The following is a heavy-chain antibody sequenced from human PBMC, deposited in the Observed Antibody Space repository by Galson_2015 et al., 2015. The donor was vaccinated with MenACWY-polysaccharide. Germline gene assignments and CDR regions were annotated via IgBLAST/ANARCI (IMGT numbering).Heavy chain of an antibody. J-gene: IGHJ6*03. CDR1: GYTFTSYD. Sequence: SVKVSCKASGYTFTSYDINWVRQATGQGLEWMGWMDPNSGNTGYAQKFQGRVTMTRNTSISTAYMELSSLRSEDTAVYYCARGLINYYYYYMDVWGKGTTVTVSS. CDR3: ARGLINYYYYYMDV. CDR2: MDPNSGNT. V-gene: IGHV1-8*01.